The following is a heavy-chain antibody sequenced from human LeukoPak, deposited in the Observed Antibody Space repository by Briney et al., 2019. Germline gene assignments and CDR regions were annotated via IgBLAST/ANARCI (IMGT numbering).Heavy chain of an antibody. D-gene: IGHD6-13*01. CDR3: TTEAAAAGLYYYYGMDV. Sequence: GGSLRLFCAASVHPHSNAWMSWAPDAPARGLVDGIHITNKTHRGTTDYAVPMKGRVKSPRDDSKDTLYLQMNSLKTEVTAVYYCTTEAAAAGLYYYYGMDVWGQGTTVTVSS. CDR2: ITNKTHRGTT. V-gene: IGHV3-15*01. CDR1: VHPHSNAW. J-gene: IGHJ6*02.